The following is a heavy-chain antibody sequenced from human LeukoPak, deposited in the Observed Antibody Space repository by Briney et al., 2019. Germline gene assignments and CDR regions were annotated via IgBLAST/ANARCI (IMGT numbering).Heavy chain of an antibody. Sequence: SETLSLTCAVYGGSFSGYYWSWIRQPPGKGLEWIGEINHSGSTNYNPSLKSRVTISVDTSKNQFSLKLSSVTAADTAVYYCARGSFGYCSSTSCYGGRRWFDPWGQGTLATVPS. D-gene: IGHD2-2*03. J-gene: IGHJ5*02. CDR3: ARGSFGYCSSTSCYGGRRWFDP. CDR1: GGSFSGYY. CDR2: INHSGST. V-gene: IGHV4-34*01.